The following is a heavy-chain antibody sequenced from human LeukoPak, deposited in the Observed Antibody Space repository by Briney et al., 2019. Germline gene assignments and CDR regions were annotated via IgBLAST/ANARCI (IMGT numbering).Heavy chain of an antibody. CDR2: INHSGST. Sequence: SETLSLTCTVSGGSISSSSYYWGWIRQPPGQGLEWIGEINHSGSTNDDPSLKRRVAISVDTSKNQFSLKLSSVTAADTAVYYCATTREAAGTLDAFDIWGQGTMVTVSS. V-gene: IGHV4-39*07. J-gene: IGHJ3*02. CDR3: ATTREAAGTLDAFDI. CDR1: GGSISSSSYY. D-gene: IGHD6-13*01.